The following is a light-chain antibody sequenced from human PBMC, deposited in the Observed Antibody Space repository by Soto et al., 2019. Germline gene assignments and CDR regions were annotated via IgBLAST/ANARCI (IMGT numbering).Light chain of an antibody. Sequence: QSALTQPASVSGSPGQSITISCTGTSSDVGSYNLVSWYQQHPGKAPKLMIYEGSKRPSGVSNRFSGSKSGNTASLTISGLQADDEAGYCCCLYAGSSEVFGGEIKLTVL. J-gene: IGLJ2*01. CDR2: EGS. CDR1: SSDVGSYNL. CDR3: CLYAGSSEV. V-gene: IGLV2-23*01.